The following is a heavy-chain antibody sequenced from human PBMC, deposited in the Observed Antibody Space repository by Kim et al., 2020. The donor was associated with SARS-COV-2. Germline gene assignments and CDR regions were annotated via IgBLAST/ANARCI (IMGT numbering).Heavy chain of an antibody. J-gene: IGHJ4*02. D-gene: IGHD5-12*01. V-gene: IGHV3-23*01. CDR3: AKADPGGYNYHFFDY. Sequence: DSVKGRFTISRDNSKNTLYLQMNSLRAEDTAVYYCAKADPGGYNYHFFDYWGQGTLVTVSS.